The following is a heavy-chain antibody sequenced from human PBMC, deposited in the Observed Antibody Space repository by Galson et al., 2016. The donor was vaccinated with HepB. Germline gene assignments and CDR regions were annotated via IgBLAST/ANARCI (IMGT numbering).Heavy chain of an antibody. CDR1: GFTFSSYA. D-gene: IGHD6-19*01. J-gene: IGHJ4*02. V-gene: IGHV3-23*01. CDR3: AKAQSNAWYDFDY. CDR2: IDHSGGST. Sequence: SLRLSCAASGFTFSSYALSWVRQAPGKGLEWVSVIDHSGGSTYYIGSVKGRFTISRDNSKNTRYLQMSSLRAEDTAVYYCAKAQSNAWYDFDYWGQGTLVTVSS.